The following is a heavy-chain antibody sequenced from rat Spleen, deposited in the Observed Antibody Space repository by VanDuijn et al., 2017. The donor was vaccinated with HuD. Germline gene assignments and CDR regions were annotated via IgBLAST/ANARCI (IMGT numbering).Heavy chain of an antibody. J-gene: IGHJ2*01. CDR1: GFTFSNYG. D-gene: IGHD1-7*01. CDR3: TTGVMGIPYYFDY. CDR2: ISYDGSST. V-gene: IGHV5-29*01. Sequence: EVQLVESGGGLVQPGRSLKLSCAASGFTFSNYGMAWVRQAPTKGLEWVATISYDGSSTYYRDSVKGRFTISRDNAKSTLYLQMDSLRSEDTATYYSTTGVMGIPYYFDYWGQGVMVTVSS.